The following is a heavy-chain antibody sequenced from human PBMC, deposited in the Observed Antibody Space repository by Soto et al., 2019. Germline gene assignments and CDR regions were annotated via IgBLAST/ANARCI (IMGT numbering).Heavy chain of an antibody. CDR3: ARVCGGDCHYGMDV. J-gene: IGHJ6*02. Sequence: QVQLQESGPGLVKPSQTLSLTCTVSGGSISSGGYYWSWIRQHPGKGLGWIGYIYYSGSTYYNPSLKGRVTISVDTSKNQFSLKLSSVTAADTAVYYCARVCGGDCHYGMDVWGQGTTVTVSS. V-gene: IGHV4-31*03. CDR1: GGSISSGGYY. D-gene: IGHD2-21*02. CDR2: IYYSGST.